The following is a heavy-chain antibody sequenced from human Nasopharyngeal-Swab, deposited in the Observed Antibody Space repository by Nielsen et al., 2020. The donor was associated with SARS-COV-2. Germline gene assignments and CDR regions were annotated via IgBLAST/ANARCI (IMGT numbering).Heavy chain of an antibody. J-gene: IGHJ3*02. D-gene: IGHD6-13*01. CDR1: GGSFSGYY. V-gene: IGHV4-34*01. CDR3: ARAIPSAAGRNRDSAFDI. CDR2: INHSGST. Sequence: QTLSLTCAVYGGSFSGYYWSWIRQPPGKGLEWIGEINHSGSTNYNPSLKSRVTISVDTSKNQFSLKLSSVTAADTAVYYCARAIPSAAGRNRDSAFDIWGQGTMVTVSS.